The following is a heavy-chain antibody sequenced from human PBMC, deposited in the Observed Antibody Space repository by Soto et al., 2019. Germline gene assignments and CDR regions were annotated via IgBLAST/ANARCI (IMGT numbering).Heavy chain of an antibody. J-gene: IGHJ4*02. CDR2: ISGSGGST. D-gene: IGHD1-7*01. CDR1: GFTFSSYA. Sequence: EVRLLESGGGLVQPGGSLRLSCAASGFTFSSYAMSWVRQAPGKGLEWVSAISGSGGSTYYADSGKGRFTISRVNSKNTLYLQMNSLRAEDTAVYYCAKDATYNWNYYYFDYWGQGTLVTVAS. CDR3: AKDATYNWNYYYFDY. V-gene: IGHV3-23*01.